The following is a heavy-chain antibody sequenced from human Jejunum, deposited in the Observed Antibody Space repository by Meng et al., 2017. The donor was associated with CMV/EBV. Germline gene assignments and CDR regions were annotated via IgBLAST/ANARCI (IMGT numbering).Heavy chain of an antibody. CDR3: AKASPYGGITYFDY. D-gene: IGHD2-15*01. CDR2: ISGSGLST. V-gene: IGHV3-23*01. Sequence: GLTFDGYDMNWVRQAPGRGLEWVSTISGSGLSTHYPDSVKGRFTISRDNSKNTLYLQMNSVRAEDTAVYYCAKASPYGGITYFDYWGQGTLVTVSS. J-gene: IGHJ4*02. CDR1: GLTFDGYD.